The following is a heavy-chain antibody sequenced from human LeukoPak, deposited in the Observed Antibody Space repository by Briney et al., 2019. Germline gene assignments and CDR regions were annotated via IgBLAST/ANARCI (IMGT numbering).Heavy chain of an antibody. V-gene: IGHV1-2*02. CDR3: ARAVRDIVVVPAADSYYYMDV. J-gene: IGHJ6*03. Sequence: ASVKVSCKASGYTFTGYYMHWVRQAPGQRLEWMGGINPNSGGTNYAQKFQGRVTMTRDTSISTAYMELSTARSDDTAVYYCARAVRDIVVVPAADSYYYMDVWGKGTTVTVSS. CDR2: INPNSGGT. CDR1: GYTFTGYY. D-gene: IGHD2-2*01.